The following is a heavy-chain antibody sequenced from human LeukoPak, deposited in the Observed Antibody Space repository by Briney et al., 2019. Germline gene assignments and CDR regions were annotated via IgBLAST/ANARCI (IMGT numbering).Heavy chain of an antibody. CDR3: AKDLVVSDDYGDSPGYFQH. CDR2: ISGSGGST. Sequence: PGGSLRLSCAASGFTFSSYSMNWVRQAPGKGLEWVSAISGSGGSTYYADSVKGRFTISRDNSKNTLYLQMNSLRAEDTAVYYCAKDLVVSDDYGDSPGYFQHWGQGTLVTVSS. CDR1: GFTFSSYS. V-gene: IGHV3-23*01. D-gene: IGHD4-17*01. J-gene: IGHJ1*01.